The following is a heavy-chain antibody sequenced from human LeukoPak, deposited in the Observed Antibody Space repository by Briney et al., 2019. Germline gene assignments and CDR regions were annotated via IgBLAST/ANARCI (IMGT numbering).Heavy chain of an antibody. CDR2: ISAYNGNT. V-gene: IGHV1-18*01. J-gene: IGHJ4*02. Sequence: ASVKVSCKASGYTFTSYGISWVRQAPGQGLEWMGWISAYNGNTNYAQKLQGRVTMTTDTSTSTAYRELRSLRSDDTAVYYCARYSSSWYYFDYWGQGTLVTVSS. CDR1: GYTFTSYG. D-gene: IGHD6-13*01. CDR3: ARYSSSWYYFDY.